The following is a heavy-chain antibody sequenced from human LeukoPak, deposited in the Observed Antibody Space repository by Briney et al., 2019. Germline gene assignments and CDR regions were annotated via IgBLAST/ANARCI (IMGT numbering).Heavy chain of an antibody. J-gene: IGHJ3*02. Sequence: ASVKVSCKASGYTFTGYYMHWVRQAPGQGLEWMGWINPNSGGTNYAQKFQGRVTMTRDTSISTAYMGLSRLRSDDTAVYYCARDSYYDILTGYPDAFDIWGQGTMVTVSS. CDR3: ARDSYYDILTGYPDAFDI. CDR1: GYTFTGYY. D-gene: IGHD3-9*01. CDR2: INPNSGGT. V-gene: IGHV1-2*02.